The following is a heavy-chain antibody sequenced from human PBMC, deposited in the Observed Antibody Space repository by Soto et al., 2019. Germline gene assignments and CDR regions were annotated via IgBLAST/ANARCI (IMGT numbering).Heavy chain of an antibody. CDR3: ARKVSSPGFDY. Sequence: SETLSLTCASSGDSVSSDSVSCNWIRQSPSRGLEWLGRTYYRSKWYNDYAVSVKSRIIFNSDTSKNQFSLQLNSVTAEDTAVYYCARKVSSPGFDYWSQGTLVTVSS. D-gene: IGHD2-8*01. CDR1: GDSVSSDSVS. J-gene: IGHJ4*02. CDR2: TYYRSKWYN. V-gene: IGHV6-1*01.